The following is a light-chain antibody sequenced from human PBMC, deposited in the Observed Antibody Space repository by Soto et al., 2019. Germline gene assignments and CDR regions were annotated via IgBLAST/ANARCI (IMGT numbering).Light chain of an antibody. Sequence: QSVLLQPPSASGAPGQKVTISRSGSISNIGSHSVNWYQQLPGAAPKVVVFANNERASGVPDRISGSKSGASASLAISGLQSEDEADYYCASWEDSLNGHLVFGGGTKLTVL. J-gene: IGLJ2*01. CDR3: ASWEDSLNGHLV. CDR2: ANN. CDR1: ISNIGSHS. V-gene: IGLV1-44*01.